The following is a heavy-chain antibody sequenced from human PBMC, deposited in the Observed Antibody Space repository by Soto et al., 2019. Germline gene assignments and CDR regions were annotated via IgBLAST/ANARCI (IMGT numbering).Heavy chain of an antibody. CDR2: IYHSGST. CDR1: GGSISSSNW. V-gene: IGHV4-4*02. D-gene: IGHD2-2*01. CDR3: ARELVPAATPFYYYGMDV. J-gene: IGHJ6*02. Sequence: SETLSLTCAVSGGSISSSNWWSWVRQPPGKGLEWIGEIYHSGSTNYNPSLKSRVTTSVDKSKNQFSLKLSSVTAADTAVYYCARELVPAATPFYYYGMDVWGQGTTVTVSS.